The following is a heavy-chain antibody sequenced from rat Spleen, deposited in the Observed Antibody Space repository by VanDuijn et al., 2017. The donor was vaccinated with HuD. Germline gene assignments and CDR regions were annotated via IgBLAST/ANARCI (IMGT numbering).Heavy chain of an antibody. CDR2: ISYDGSGT. CDR3: ARHMANPYYVMDA. CDR1: GFTFSDYY. D-gene: IGHD3-4*01. J-gene: IGHJ4*01. Sequence: EVQLVESDGGLVQPGRSLKLSCAASGFTFSDYYMAWVRQAPTKGLEWVATISYDGSGTYYRDSVKGRFTISRDNAKSTLYLQMDSLRSEDTATYYCARHMANPYYVMDAWGQGASVTVSS. V-gene: IGHV5-29*01.